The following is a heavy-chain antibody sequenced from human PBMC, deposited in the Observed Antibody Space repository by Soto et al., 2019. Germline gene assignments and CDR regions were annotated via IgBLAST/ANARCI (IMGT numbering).Heavy chain of an antibody. D-gene: IGHD3-3*02. CDR3: AKDPHFRTVRPEYYFDY. J-gene: IGHJ4*02. V-gene: IGHV3-23*01. CDR2: ISGSGGST. Sequence: EVQLLESGGGLVQPGGSLRLSCAASGFTFSSYAMSWVRQAPGKGLEWVSAISGSGGSTYYADSVKGRFTISRDNSKNSLYLQMNSLRAEDTAVYYCAKDPHFRTVRPEYYFDYWGQGTLVTVSS. CDR1: GFTFSSYA.